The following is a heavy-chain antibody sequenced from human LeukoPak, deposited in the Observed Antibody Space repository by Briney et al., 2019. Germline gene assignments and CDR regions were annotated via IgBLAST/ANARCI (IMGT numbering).Heavy chain of an antibody. CDR2: IRPDGGEK. CDR1: GFTFSSYE. V-gene: IGHV3-7*01. D-gene: IGHD3-10*01. CDR3: ARLSAMVRGPEDIFYFEY. J-gene: IGHJ4*02. Sequence: GGSLRLSCAASGFTFSSYEMNWVRQAPGKGLEWVANIRPDGGEKYYVDSVKGRFTISRDIAKQSVFLQMTSLRVEDTAVYYCARLSAMVRGPEDIFYFEYWGLGTLVTVSS.